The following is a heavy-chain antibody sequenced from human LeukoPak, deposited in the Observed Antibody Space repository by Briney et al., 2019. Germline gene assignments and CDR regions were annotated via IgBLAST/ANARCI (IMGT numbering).Heavy chain of an antibody. J-gene: IGHJ4*02. V-gene: IGHV3-49*03. Sequence: GGSLRLSCTGSGFTFGDYAMTWFRQAPGKRLEWVGFIRNRANGGTPLYAASVQDRFSISRDDSRSISYLQMNSLKTDDTAVYYCTRTTSPYSSSFPYYFDYWGQGTLVTVSS. CDR1: GFTFGDYA. CDR3: TRTTSPYSSSFPYYFDY. D-gene: IGHD6-13*01. CDR2: IRNRANGGTP.